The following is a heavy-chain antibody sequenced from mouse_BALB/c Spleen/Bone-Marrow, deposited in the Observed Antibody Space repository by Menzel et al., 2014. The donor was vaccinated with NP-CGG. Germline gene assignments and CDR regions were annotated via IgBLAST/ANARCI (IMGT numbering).Heavy chain of an antibody. V-gene: IGHV4-1*02. CDR3: ERLHYYGYFAY. D-gene: IGHD1-2*01. CDR1: GFDFSGYW. J-gene: IGHJ3*01. CDR2: IIPGSSTI. Sequence: EVMLVESGGGLVQPGGSLKLSCAASGFDFSGYWMSWVRQAPGKGLEWIGEIIPGSSTINYTPSLKDKFIISRDNAKNTLYLQMSKVRSEDTALYYCERLHYYGYFAYWGQGTLVTVSA.